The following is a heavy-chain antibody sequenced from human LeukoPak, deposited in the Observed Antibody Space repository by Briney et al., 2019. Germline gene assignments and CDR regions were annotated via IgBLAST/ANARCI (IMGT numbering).Heavy chain of an antibody. V-gene: IGHV3-21*01. CDR3: ARDGSGSYYPPYYGMDV. D-gene: IGHD3-10*01. Sequence: PGGSLRLSCAASGFTFSSYSMNWVRQAQGKGLEWVSSISSSSSYIYYADSVKGRFTISRDNAKNSLYLQMNSLRAEDTAVYYCARDGSGSYYPPYYGMDVWGQGTTVTVSS. J-gene: IGHJ6*02. CDR1: GFTFSSYS. CDR2: ISSSSSYI.